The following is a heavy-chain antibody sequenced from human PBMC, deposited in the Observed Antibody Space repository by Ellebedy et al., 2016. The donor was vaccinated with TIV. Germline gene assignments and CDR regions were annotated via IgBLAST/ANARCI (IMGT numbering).Heavy chain of an antibody. CDR1: GFTFSDYY. D-gene: IGHD3-16*02. V-gene: IGHV3-11*06. CDR3: PRNGYEDVWGSYHHDY. CDR2: ISSSSSYS. Sequence: SLKISCAASGFTFSDYYMSWIRQAPGKGLEWVSYISSSSSYSNYTDSVKGRFTISRDNAKNSLYLQMNSLRAEETAVNYCPRNGYEDVWGSYHHDYWGQGALVTVSS. J-gene: IGHJ4*02.